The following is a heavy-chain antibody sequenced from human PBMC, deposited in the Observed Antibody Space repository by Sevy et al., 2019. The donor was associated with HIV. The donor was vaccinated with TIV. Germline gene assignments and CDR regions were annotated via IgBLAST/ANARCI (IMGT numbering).Heavy chain of an antibody. CDR3: AKGLGGPYYYYYMDV. CDR1: GFTFSSYA. D-gene: IGHD3-10*01. J-gene: IGHJ6*03. Sequence: GGSLRLSCAASGFTFSSYAMSWVRQAPGKGLEWVSAISGSGGSTYYADSVKGRFTISRDNSQNTLYLQMNSLRAEDTAVYYCAKGLGGPYYYYYMDVWGKGTTVTVSS. CDR2: ISGSGGST. V-gene: IGHV3-23*01.